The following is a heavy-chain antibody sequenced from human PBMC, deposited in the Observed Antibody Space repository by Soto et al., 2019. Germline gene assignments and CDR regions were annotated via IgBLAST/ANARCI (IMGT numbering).Heavy chain of an antibody. CDR3: APGRKFFQI. Sequence: QLQLQVYGSGLVKPSQTMSLSCAVSGGDISCVRYSWSWVRQPPGRGVGWIGFLYNSGSTYYNSSLKSRVTISVDRSKNNFFLNLTSVTAADTAVYYCAPGRKFFQIGDHWTTVTVAS. CDR2: LYNSGST. V-gene: IGHV4-30-2*02. CDR1: GGDISCVRYS. J-gene: IGHJ3*02.